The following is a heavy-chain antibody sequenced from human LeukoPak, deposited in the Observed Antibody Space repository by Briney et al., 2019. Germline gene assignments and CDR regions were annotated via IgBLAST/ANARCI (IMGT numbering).Heavy chain of an antibody. CDR1: GYTFTSYY. D-gene: IGHD3-3*01. J-gene: IGHJ5*02. CDR2: INPSGGST. Sequence: ASVKVSCKASGYTFTSYYMHWVRQAPGQGLEWMGIINPSGGSTSYAQKFQGRVTMTRDMSTSTVYMELSSLRSEDTAVYYCARDVRGTYYDFWSGYYNWFDPWGQGTLVTVSS. V-gene: IGHV1-46*01. CDR3: ARDVRGTYYDFWSGYYNWFDP.